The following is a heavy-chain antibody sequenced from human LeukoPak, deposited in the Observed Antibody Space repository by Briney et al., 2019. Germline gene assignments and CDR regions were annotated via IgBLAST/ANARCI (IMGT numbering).Heavy chain of an antibody. V-gene: IGHV1-69*05. J-gene: IGHJ5*02. CDR1: GGTFSSYA. D-gene: IGHD6-19*01. Sequence: GSSVKVSCKASGGTFSSYAISWVRQAPGQGLEWMGGIIPIFGTANYAQKFQGRVTITTDESTSTAYMELSSLRSEDTAVYYCAREVPQWLAWFDPWGQGTLVTVSS. CDR3: AREVPQWLAWFDP. CDR2: IIPIFGTA.